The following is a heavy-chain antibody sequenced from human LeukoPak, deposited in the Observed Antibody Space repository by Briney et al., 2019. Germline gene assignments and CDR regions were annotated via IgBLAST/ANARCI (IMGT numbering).Heavy chain of an antibody. CDR2: IKQDGSEK. V-gene: IGHV3-7*01. J-gene: IGHJ4*02. CDR3: ARDLEGHICYFDY. CDR1: GFTFSSYW. D-gene: IGHD2-21*01. Sequence: GGSLRLSCAASGFTFSSYWMSWVRQAPGKGLEWVANIKQDGSEKYYVDSVKGRFTISRDNAKNPLYLQMNSLRAEDTAVYYCARDLEGHICYFDYWGQGTLVTVSS.